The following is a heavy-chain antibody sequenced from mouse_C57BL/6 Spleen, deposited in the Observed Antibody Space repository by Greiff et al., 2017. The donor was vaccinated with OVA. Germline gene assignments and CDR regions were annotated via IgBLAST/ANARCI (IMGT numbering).Heavy chain of an antibody. CDR1: GYAFTNYL. V-gene: IGHV1-54*01. J-gene: IGHJ2*01. CDR3: ARYGYGSHFDY. Sequence: QVQLQHSGAELVRPGTSVKVSCKASGYAFTNYLIAWVKQRPGQGLEWIGVINPGSGGTNYNEKFKGKATLTADKSSSTAYMQLSSLTSEDSAVYFCARYGYGSHFDYWGQGTTLTVSS. CDR2: INPGSGGT. D-gene: IGHD1-1*01.